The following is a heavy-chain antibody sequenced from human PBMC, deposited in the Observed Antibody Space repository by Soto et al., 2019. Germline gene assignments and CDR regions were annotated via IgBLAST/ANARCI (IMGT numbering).Heavy chain of an antibody. J-gene: IGHJ4*02. V-gene: IGHV4-61*01. Sequence: SETLSLTCTVSGGSVSSGSYYWSWIRQPPGKGLEWIGYIYYSGSTNYNPSLKSRVTISVDTSKNQFSLKLSPVTAADTAVYYCARSPDYYGSGSYYFDYWGQGTLVTVSS. CDR3: ARSPDYYGSGSYYFDY. D-gene: IGHD3-10*01. CDR2: IYYSGST. CDR1: GGSVSSGSYY.